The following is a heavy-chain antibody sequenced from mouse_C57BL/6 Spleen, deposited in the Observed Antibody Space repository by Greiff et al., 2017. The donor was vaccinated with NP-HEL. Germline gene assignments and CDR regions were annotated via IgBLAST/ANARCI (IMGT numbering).Heavy chain of an antibody. V-gene: IGHV1-82*01. Sequence: VQLQQSGPELVKPGASVKISCKASGYAFSSSWMNWVKQRPGKGLEWIGRIYPGDGDTNYNGKFKGKATLTADKSSSTAYMQLSSLTSEDSAVYCCSYYSNYDYYAMDYWGQGTSVTVSS. J-gene: IGHJ4*01. CDR3: SYYSNYDYYAMDY. D-gene: IGHD2-5*01. CDR1: GYAFSSSW. CDR2: IYPGDGDT.